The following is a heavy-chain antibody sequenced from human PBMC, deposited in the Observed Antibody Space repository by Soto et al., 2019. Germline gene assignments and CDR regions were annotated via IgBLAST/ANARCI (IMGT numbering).Heavy chain of an antibody. J-gene: IGHJ6*02. Sequence: QVQLVQSGAEVKKPGSSVKVSCKASGGTFSSYAISWVRQAPGQGLEWMGGIIPIFGTANYAQKFRGRVTITADESTSTAYMELSSLRSEDTAVYYCARDKRSGYCSSTSCSYYYYGMDVWGQGTTVTVSS. CDR3: ARDKRSGYCSSTSCSYYYYGMDV. V-gene: IGHV1-69*01. CDR2: IIPIFGTA. CDR1: GGTFSSYA. D-gene: IGHD2-2*03.